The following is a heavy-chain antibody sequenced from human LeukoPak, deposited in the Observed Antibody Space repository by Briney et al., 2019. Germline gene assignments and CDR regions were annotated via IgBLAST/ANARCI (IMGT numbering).Heavy chain of an antibody. CDR1: GGSISSYY. J-gene: IGHJ4*02. V-gene: IGHV4-59*08. CDR2: IYYSGST. CDR3: ARIENSGGSFDY. Sequence: KRSETLSLTCTVSGGSISSYYWSWIRQPPGKGLEWIGYIYYSGSTNYNPSLKSRVTISVDTSKNQFSLKLSSVTAADTAVYCCARIENSGGSFDYWGQGTRACVSS. D-gene: IGHD1-26*01.